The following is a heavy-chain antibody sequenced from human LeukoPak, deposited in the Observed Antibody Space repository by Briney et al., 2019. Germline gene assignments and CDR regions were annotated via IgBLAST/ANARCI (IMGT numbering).Heavy chain of an antibody. D-gene: IGHD6-13*01. CDR3: AKDLMYKVGYSSSNHDY. Sequence: GGSLRLSCAASGFTFSSYGMHWVRQAPGKGLEWVAFIRYDGSNKYYADSVKGRFTISRDNSKNTLYLQTNSLRAEDTAVYYCAKDLMYKVGYSSSNHDYWGQGTLVTVSS. CDR1: GFTFSSYG. V-gene: IGHV3-30*02. J-gene: IGHJ4*02. CDR2: IRYDGSNK.